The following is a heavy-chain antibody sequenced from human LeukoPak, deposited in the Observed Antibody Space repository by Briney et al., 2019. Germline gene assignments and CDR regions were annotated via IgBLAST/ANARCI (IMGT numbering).Heavy chain of an antibody. CDR1: GFTFSSYG. CDR2: IWYDGSNK. CDR3: AKDGYCSGGSCYAADY. D-gene: IGHD2-15*01. V-gene: IGHV3-33*06. Sequence: PGRSLRLSCAASGFTFSSYGMHWVRQAPGKGLEWVAVIWYDGSNKYYADSVKGRFTISRDNSKNTLYLQMNSLRAEDTAVYYCAKDGYCSGGSCYAADYWGQGTLVTVSS. J-gene: IGHJ4*02.